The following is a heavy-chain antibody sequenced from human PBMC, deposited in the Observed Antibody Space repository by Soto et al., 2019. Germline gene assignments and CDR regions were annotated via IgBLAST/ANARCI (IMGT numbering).Heavy chain of an antibody. CDR3: ARERIAANNWFDP. Sequence: GGSPRLSCAASGFTVSSYSMNWVRQAPGKGLEWVSYISSSSSTIYYADSVKGRFTISRDNAKNSLYLQMNSLRDEDTAVYYCARERIAANNWFDPWGQGTLVTVSS. CDR2: ISSSSSTI. CDR1: GFTVSSYS. J-gene: IGHJ5*02. V-gene: IGHV3-48*02. D-gene: IGHD2-15*01.